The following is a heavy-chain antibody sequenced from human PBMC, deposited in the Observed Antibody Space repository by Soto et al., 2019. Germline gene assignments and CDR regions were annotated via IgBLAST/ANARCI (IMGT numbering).Heavy chain of an antibody. CDR2: ISAKHGNT. CDR1: GYSFTSYG. D-gene: IGHD3-10*02. Sequence: QVLLVQSGAEIKKPGASVQVSCKASGYSFTSYGINWVRQAPGQGLEWMGWISAKHGNTHYAQKLQGRVTMTTDTSTSTAYMELRSLTSDDTAVYYCTRDMLKQPLVGVQDNWFDPWGQGTLVTVSS. CDR3: TRDMLKQPLVGVQDNWFDP. J-gene: IGHJ5*01. V-gene: IGHV1-18*01.